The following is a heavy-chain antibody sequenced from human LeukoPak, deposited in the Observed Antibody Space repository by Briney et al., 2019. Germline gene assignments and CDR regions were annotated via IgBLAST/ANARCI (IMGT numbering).Heavy chain of an antibody. CDR1: GYTFTSYG. CDR2: INTNTGNP. CDR3: ATLPLDCGHYSTCDVGY. D-gene: IGHD3-3*01. J-gene: IGHJ4*02. V-gene: IGHV7-4-1*02. Sequence: ASVKVSCKASGYTFTSYGISWVRQAPGQGLEWMGGINTNTGNPRYAQDFTGRFVFPLDTSVSTAYLQISSLKTEDTAVYYCATLPLDCGHYSTCDVGYWGQGTLFTVSS.